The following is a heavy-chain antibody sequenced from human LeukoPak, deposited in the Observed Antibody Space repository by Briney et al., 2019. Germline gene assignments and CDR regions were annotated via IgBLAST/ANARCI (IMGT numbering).Heavy chain of an antibody. V-gene: IGHV5-51*01. CDR2: IYPGDSET. Sequence: GESLKISCKGSGYSFSNYWIGWVRQMPGKGLEWMGIIYPGDSETKYSPSFQGQVPISGDKSISTAYLQWSSLKASDTAIYYCARRSVPEKTSPSTFDIWGQGTMVTVSS. CDR3: ARRSVPEKTSPSTFDI. D-gene: IGHD4-11*01. CDR1: GYSFSNYW. J-gene: IGHJ3*02.